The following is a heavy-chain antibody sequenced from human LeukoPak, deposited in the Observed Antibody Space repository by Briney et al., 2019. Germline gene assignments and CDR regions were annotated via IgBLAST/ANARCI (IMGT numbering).Heavy chain of an antibody. J-gene: IGHJ5*02. CDR3: ARSHMVRGVIFHEIARFDP. V-gene: IGHV4-30-4*01. Sequence: SQTLSLTCTVPGGSISSGDYYWSWIRQPPGKGLEWIGYIYYSGSTYYNPSLKSRVTISVDTSKNQFSLKLSSVTAADTAVYYCARSHMVRGVIFHEIARFDPWGQGTLVTVSS. CDR2: IYYSGST. CDR1: GGSISSGDYY. D-gene: IGHD3-10*01.